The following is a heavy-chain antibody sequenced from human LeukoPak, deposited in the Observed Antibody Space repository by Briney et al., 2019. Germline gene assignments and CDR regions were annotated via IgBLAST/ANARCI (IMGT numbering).Heavy chain of an antibody. CDR1: GFTFGTHA. V-gene: IGHV3-23*01. CDR3: AKEPAV. CDR2: IGASGVSA. Sequence: GGSLRLSCEASGFTFGTHAMTWVRQAPGKGLEWVSAIGASGVSAYYADSVMGRFTISRDNSKNTLYLQMYRLRAEDTAMYDCAKEPAVWGQGTLVTVSS. D-gene: IGHD1-14*01. J-gene: IGHJ4*02.